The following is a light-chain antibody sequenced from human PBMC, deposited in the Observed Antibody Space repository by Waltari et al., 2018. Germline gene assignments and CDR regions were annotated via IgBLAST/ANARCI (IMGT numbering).Light chain of an antibody. CDR3: QQYNSYSYT. CDR1: QSVLDSFKNKNY. V-gene: IGKV4-1*01. Sequence: DIVMTQSPDSLAVSLGERATINCKSSQSVLDSFKNKNYLAWYQQKPGKAPKLLIYDASSMESGVPSRFSGSGSGTEFTLTISSLQPDDFATYYCQQYNSYSYTFGQGTKLEIK. J-gene: IGKJ2*01. CDR2: DAS.